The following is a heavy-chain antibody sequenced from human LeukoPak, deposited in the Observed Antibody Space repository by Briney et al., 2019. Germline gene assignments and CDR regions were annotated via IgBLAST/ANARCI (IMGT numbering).Heavy chain of an antibody. J-gene: IGHJ4*02. D-gene: IGHD3-16*01. Sequence: GGSLRLSCAASGFTFSSHWMHWVRHAPGKGLVWVSFINNDGRVTRYADSVKGRFTISRDNAKNTVYLQMNRLRAEDTAIYYCARGGQGAVDYWGPGTLVTVS. CDR3: ARGGQGAVDY. V-gene: IGHV3-74*01. CDR2: INNDGRVT. CDR1: GFTFSSHW.